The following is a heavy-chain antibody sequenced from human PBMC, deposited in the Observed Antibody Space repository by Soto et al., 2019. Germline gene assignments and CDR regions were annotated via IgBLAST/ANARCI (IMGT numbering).Heavy chain of an antibody. J-gene: IGHJ1*01. CDR1: GFTFSSYA. CDR3: AKVFTNYDSSGYYPAEYFQH. D-gene: IGHD3-22*01. CDR2: ISGSGGST. Sequence: GGSLRLSCAASGFTFSSYAMSWVRQAPGKGLEWVSAISGSGGSTYYADSVKGRFTISRDNSKNTLYLQMNSLRAEDTAVYYCAKVFTNYDSSGYYPAEYFQHWGQGTLVTVSS. V-gene: IGHV3-23*01.